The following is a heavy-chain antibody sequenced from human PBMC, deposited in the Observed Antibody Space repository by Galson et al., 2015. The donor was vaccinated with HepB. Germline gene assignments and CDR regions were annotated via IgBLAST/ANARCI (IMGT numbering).Heavy chain of an antibody. D-gene: IGHD4-17*01. V-gene: IGHV3-13*01. Sequence: SLRLSCAASGFTFSSYDMHWVRQATGKGLEWVSAIGTAGDTYYPGSVKGRFTISRENAKNSLYLQMNSLRAGDTAVYYCARGRRDHDYDYYYYGMDVWGQGTTVTVSS. CDR1: GFTFSSYD. J-gene: IGHJ6*02. CDR3: ARGRRDHDYDYYYYGMDV. CDR2: IGTAGDT.